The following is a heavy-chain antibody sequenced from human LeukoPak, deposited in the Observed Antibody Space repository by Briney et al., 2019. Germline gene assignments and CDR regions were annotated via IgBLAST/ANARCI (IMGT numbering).Heavy chain of an antibody. Sequence: ASVKVSCKASGYTFTNYYIHWVRQAPGQGLEWMGIINPSGGSTSYPQKFQGRVTITRDTSTSSLYMELSSLRSEDTAVYYCAREPPNHYYSDYWGQGTLVTVSS. CDR3: AREPPNHYYSDY. J-gene: IGHJ4*02. CDR1: GYTFTNYY. V-gene: IGHV1-46*01. CDR2: INPSGGST. D-gene: IGHD1-14*01.